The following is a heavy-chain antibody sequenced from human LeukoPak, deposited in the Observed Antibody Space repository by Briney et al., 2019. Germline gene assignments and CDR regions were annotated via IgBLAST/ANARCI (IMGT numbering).Heavy chain of an antibody. CDR3: ARGVLRFLEWPRRHAFDI. CDR1: GGPFSGYY. V-gene: IGHV4-34*01. D-gene: IGHD3-3*01. J-gene: IGHJ3*02. CDR2: INHSGST. Sequence: PSETLSLTCAVYGGPFSGYYWSWIRQPPGKGLEWIGEINHSGSTNYNPSLKSRVTISVDTSKNQFSLKLSSVTAADTAVYYCARGVLRFLEWPRRHAFDIWGQGTMVTVSS.